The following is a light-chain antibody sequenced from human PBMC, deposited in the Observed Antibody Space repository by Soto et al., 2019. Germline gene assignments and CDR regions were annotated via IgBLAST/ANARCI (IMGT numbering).Light chain of an antibody. CDR3: FSYTTSGRYV. V-gene: IGLV2-14*03. CDR2: DVN. Sequence: QSALTQPASVSGSPGQSITIPCTGTSSDVGAYNYVSWYQHHPDKAPKLIIDDVNDRPSGISYRFSGSKSGTTASLTISGLQAEDEGDYFCFSYTTSGRYVFGTGTKLTVL. CDR1: SSDVGAYNY. J-gene: IGLJ1*01.